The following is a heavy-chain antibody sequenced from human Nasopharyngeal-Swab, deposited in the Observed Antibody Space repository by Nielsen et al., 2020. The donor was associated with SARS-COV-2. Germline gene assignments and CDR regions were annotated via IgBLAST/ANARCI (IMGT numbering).Heavy chain of an antibody. J-gene: IGHJ4*02. CDR3: ASAVGGYDPYYFDY. Sequence: GESLKISCKGSGYKFSNTWIGWVRQMPGKGLEWMGIIYPGDSDTRYSPSFQGQVTISADKSISTAYLQWSSLKASDTAMYYCASAVGGYDPYYFDYWGQGTLVTVSS. CDR2: IYPGDSDT. V-gene: IGHV5-51*01. D-gene: IGHD2-2*01. CDR1: GYKFSNTW.